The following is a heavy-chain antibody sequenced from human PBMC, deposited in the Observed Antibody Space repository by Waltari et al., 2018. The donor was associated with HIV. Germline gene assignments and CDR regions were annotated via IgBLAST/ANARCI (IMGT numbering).Heavy chain of an antibody. CDR3: ARMTRRVIRGFFIINSPDY. D-gene: IGHD3-10*01. CDR2: INHSGET. V-gene: IGHV4-34*02. Sequence: QVQLQQWGAGLLKPSETLSLTCAVYGGSFSNYYWSWLRQFPVRGLEWIGEINHSGETYYNPSLMSRVNISVDTSKNQFSLKLNSVTAADTSVYYCARMTRRVIRGFFIINSPDYWGQGTLVTVSS. J-gene: IGHJ4*02. CDR1: GGSFSNYY.